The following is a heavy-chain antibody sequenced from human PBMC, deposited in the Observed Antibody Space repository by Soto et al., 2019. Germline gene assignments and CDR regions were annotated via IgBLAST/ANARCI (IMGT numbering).Heavy chain of an antibody. CDR2: IIPVFQTA. CDR1: GGLFSSYP. V-gene: IGHV1-69*13. Sequence: ASVKVSCKXSGGLFSSYPISWVRQVPGQGLEWMGGIIPVFQTAYYTQRFQGRVTITADESTNTAYMELSSLRSEDTALYYCARGGSGYTWFNEFWGQGTLVTVSS. CDR3: ARGGSGYTWFNEF. J-gene: IGHJ4*02. D-gene: IGHD3-22*01.